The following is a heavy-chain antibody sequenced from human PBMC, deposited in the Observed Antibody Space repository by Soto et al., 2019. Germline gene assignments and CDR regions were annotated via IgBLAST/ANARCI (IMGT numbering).Heavy chain of an antibody. Sequence: QVQLVQSGAEAKKPGASVKVSCKTSGYTFTSYHISWVRQAPGQGLEWMGWISAYTTNTNYAQKFQGRVTMTTDTLTSTAYMELRSLRSDDTAVYYCARDTPPTDYWGQGTLVTVSS. CDR3: ARDTPPTDY. V-gene: IGHV1-18*01. CDR2: ISAYTTNT. CDR1: GYTFTSYH. J-gene: IGHJ4*02.